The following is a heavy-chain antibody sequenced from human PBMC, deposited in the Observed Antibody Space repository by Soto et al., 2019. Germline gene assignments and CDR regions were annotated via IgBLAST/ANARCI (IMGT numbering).Heavy chain of an antibody. J-gene: IGHJ4*02. Sequence: GGSLRLSCAASGFTFRGDAMSWVRQAPGKGLEWVSSISGSGEMTHYAESVKGRFTISRDNSKNTLYLQMESLRAEDTALYYCARSEMAYNWNDWGQGTLVTVSS. D-gene: IGHD1-1*01. CDR1: GFTFRGDA. CDR2: ISGSGEMT. CDR3: ARSEMAYNWND. V-gene: IGHV3-23*01.